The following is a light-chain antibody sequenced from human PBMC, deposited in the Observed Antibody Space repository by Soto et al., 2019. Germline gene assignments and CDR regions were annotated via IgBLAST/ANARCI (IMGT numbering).Light chain of an antibody. CDR1: SSNIGAGYD. V-gene: IGLV1-40*01. CDR2: ADT. CDR3: QSYDSSLSAVV. J-gene: IGLJ2*01. Sequence: QSVLTQPPSVSGAPGQRVTISCTGSSSNIGAGYDVHWYQQLPGTAPKLLIYADTNRPSGVPDRFSGSKSGTSASLAITGLQADDEADYSCQSYDSSLSAVVFGGGTKLTVL.